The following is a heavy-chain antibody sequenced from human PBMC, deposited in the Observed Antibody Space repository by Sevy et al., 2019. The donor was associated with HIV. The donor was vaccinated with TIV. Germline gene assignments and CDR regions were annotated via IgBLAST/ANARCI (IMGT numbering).Heavy chain of an antibody. CDR3: AKDGYYYDSSGYYGYFDY. Sequence: GGSLRLSCAVSGLNLRRNGMHWVRQAPGKGLEWVAVISYDGSNKYYADSMKGRFTISRDNSKNTLYLQMNSLRAEDTAVYYCAKDGYYYDSSGYYGYFDYWGQGTLVTVSS. CDR2: ISYDGSNK. CDR1: GLNLRRNG. J-gene: IGHJ4*02. V-gene: IGHV3-30*18. D-gene: IGHD3-22*01.